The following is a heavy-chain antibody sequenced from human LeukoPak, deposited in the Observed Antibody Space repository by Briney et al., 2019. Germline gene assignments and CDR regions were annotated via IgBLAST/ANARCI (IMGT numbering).Heavy chain of an antibody. CDR1: GFTFSSYW. V-gene: IGHV3-74*01. CDR2: INSDGSST. Sequence: GGSLRLSCAASGFTFSSYWMHWVRQVPGKGLVWVSRINSDGSSTSYADSVKGRFTISRDNAKNTLYLQMNSLRAEDTAVYYCARGGGYSSGLNDYWGQGTLVTVSS. J-gene: IGHJ4*02. D-gene: IGHD6-19*01. CDR3: ARGGGYSSGLNDY.